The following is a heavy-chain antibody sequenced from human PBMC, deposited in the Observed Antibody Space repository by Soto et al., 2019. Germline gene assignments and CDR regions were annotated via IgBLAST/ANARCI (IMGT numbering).Heavy chain of an antibody. CDR1: RGSITSSSLF. CDR2: IYFTGNT. Sequence: ETLSLTCTFSRGSITSSSLFWGCVREPPGKGLEWIGTIYFTGNTYYTPSLKSRLTMSIDTSKNEFSLRLNPVTAADTAVYYCAGQTFTIAAASYGRSNWFDPWGPGTLVTVSS. D-gene: IGHD6-25*01. CDR3: AGQTFTIAAASYGRSNWFDP. J-gene: IGHJ5*02. V-gene: IGHV4-39*01.